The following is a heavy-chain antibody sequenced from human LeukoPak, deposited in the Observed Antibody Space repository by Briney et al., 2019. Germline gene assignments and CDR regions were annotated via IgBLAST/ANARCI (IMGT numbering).Heavy chain of an antibody. J-gene: IGHJ4*02. D-gene: IGHD3-16*02. CDR1: GGSISGHY. CDR3: TRAFGGVIVDY. Sequence: RASETLSLTCTVSGGSISGHYWSWIRQPAGKEPEWIGRVHTTGGTNYNPSLKSRLTMSVDTSKNQFSLHLTSVTAADTAVYYCTRAFGGVIVDYWGQGTLVTVSS. CDR2: VHTTGGT. V-gene: IGHV4-4*07.